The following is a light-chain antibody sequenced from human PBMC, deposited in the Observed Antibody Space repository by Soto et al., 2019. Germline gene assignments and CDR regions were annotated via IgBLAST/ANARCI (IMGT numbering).Light chain of an antibody. CDR2: GAS. CDR1: QSVRGN. Sequence: EIVLTQSPGTLSVSPGDRATLSCRASQSVRGNLAWYQQKPGQAPRLLIFGASTRATGIPARFSGSGSGTEFILTISSLQSEDFAVYYCQHYDDWPRTFGLGTKVDIK. J-gene: IGKJ1*01. CDR3: QHYDDWPRT. V-gene: IGKV3-15*01.